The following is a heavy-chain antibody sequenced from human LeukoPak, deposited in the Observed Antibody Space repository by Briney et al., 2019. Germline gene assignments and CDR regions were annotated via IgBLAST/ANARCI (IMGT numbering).Heavy chain of an antibody. V-gene: IGHV1-2*02. CDR1: GGTFSSYA. CDR3: ARVYYDILTGPQY. CDR2: INPNSGGT. D-gene: IGHD3-9*01. J-gene: IGHJ4*02. Sequence: GASVKVSCKASGGTFSSYAISWVRQAPGQGLEWMGWINPNSGGTNYAQKFQGRVTMTRDTSISTAYMELSILRSDDTAVYYCARVYYDILTGPQYWGQGTLVTVSS.